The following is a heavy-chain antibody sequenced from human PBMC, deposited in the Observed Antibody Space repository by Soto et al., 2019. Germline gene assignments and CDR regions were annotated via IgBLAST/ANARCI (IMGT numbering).Heavy chain of an antibody. D-gene: IGHD3-3*01. J-gene: IGHJ4*02. CDR3: ARETIFGVVIAVDY. CDR2: INHSGST. V-gene: IGHV4-34*01. CDR1: GGSFSGYY. Sequence: SATLSLTCAFYGGSFSGYYWSWIRQPPGKGLEWIGEINHSGSTNYNPSLKSRVTISVDTSKNQFSLKLSSVTAADTAVYYCARETIFGVVIAVDYWGPGNLGTVDS.